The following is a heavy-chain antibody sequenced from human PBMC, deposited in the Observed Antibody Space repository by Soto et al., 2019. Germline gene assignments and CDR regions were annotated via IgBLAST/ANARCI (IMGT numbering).Heavy chain of an antibody. Sequence: EVQLLESGGGLVQPGGSLRLSCAASGFIFSNCWMHWVRQAPGMGLVWVSHINSDGSSTTYADSVKGRFTISRDNAKNTLYLQMNSLRAEDTAVYYCVRAIGHYGMDVWGRGTTVTVSS. D-gene: IGHD3-22*01. J-gene: IGHJ6*02. V-gene: IGHV3-74*02. CDR3: VRAIGHYGMDV. CDR2: INSDGSST. CDR1: GFIFSNCW.